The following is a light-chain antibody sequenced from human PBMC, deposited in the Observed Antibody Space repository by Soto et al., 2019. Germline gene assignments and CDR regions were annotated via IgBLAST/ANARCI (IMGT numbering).Light chain of an antibody. CDR1: QDVSQW. Sequence: DIQMTQSPSTLSASVGDRVIITCRASQDVSQWLAWYQQKPGKAPKLLIYKASQLESGVPSRFSGRGSGTEFTLTIRDLQPDDFATYFCKQYDRDSYTFGQGTKLDIK. CDR3: KQYDRDSYT. V-gene: IGKV1-5*03. CDR2: KAS. J-gene: IGKJ2*01.